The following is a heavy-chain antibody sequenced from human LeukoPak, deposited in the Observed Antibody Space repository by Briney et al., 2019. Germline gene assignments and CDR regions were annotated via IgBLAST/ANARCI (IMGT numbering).Heavy chain of an antibody. V-gene: IGHV4-59*01. D-gene: IGHD3-22*01. CDR2: IYYSGGT. Sequence: SETLSLTCTVSGGSITSIYWSWIRQPPGKGLEWIGYIYYSGGTNYNPSLKSRVSISVDTSKNQFSLKLRSVTAADTAVYYCARDKGDSSGYHHNYYGMYDWGQGTTVTVSS. J-gene: IGHJ6*02. CDR3: ARDKGDSSGYHHNYYGMYD. CDR1: GGSITSIY.